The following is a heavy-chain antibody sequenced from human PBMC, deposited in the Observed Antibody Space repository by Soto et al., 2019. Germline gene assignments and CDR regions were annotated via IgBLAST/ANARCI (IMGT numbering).Heavy chain of an antibody. Sequence: PSETLSLTCAVYGGSFSGYYWSWIRQPPGKGLEWIGEINHSGSTNYNPSLKSRVTISVDTSKNQFSLKLSSVTAADTAVYYCARVGYGGKYYYYYYGMDVWGQGTTVTVS. V-gene: IGHV4-34*01. D-gene: IGHD2-15*01. CDR3: ARVGYGGKYYYYYYGMDV. CDR1: GGSFSGYY. CDR2: INHSGST. J-gene: IGHJ6*02.